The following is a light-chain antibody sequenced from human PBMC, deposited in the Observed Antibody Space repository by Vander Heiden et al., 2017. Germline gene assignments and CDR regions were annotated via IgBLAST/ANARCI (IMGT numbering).Light chain of an antibody. CDR1: QSVLYSSNNKNY. CDR3: QQYYSTPFT. J-gene: IGKJ3*01. V-gene: IGKV4-1*01. Sequence: DIVMTQSPDSPAVSLGERAPITCKSSQSVLYSSNNKNYLAWYQQKPGQPPKLLIYWASTRESGVPDRFSGSGSGTDFTLTISSLQAEDVAVYYCQQYYSTPFTFGPGTKVDIK. CDR2: WAS.